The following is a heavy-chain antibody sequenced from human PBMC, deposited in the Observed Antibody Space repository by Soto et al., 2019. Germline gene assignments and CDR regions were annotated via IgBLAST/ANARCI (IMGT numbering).Heavy chain of an antibody. CDR2: INHSGST. D-gene: IGHD6-19*01. J-gene: IGHJ4*02. CDR1: GGSFTGYY. CDR3: ARRGYSSGWYPS. V-gene: IGHV4-34*01. Sequence: QVQLQQWGAGLLKPSETLSLTCAVYGGSFTGYYWSWIRQPPGKGLEWIGEINHSGSTNYNPSLKSRVTISVDTSKNQFSLGLNSVTGADTAVYYCARRGYSSGWYPSWGQGTLVTVSS.